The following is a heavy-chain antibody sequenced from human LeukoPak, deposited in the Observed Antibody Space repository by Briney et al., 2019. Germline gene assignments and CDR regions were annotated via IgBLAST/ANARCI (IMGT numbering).Heavy chain of an antibody. J-gene: IGHJ4*02. Sequence: GSLRLSCAASGFTFSGSAMHWVRQASGKGLEWVGRIRSKANSYATAYAASVKGRFTISRDDSKNTAYLQMNSLKTEDTAVYYCTRLAGASKTDDHALMATITVDYWGQGTLVTVSS. CDR1: GFTFSGSA. CDR3: TRLAGASKTDDHALMATITVDY. CDR2: IRSKANSYAT. V-gene: IGHV3-73*01. D-gene: IGHD5-24*01.